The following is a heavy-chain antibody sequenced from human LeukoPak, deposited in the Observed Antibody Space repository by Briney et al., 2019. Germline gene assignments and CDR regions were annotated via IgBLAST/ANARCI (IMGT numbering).Heavy chain of an antibody. J-gene: IGHJ4*02. CDR3: ARGHTVVPY. V-gene: IGHV4-61*02. CDR2: TYINGNT. D-gene: IGHD4-23*01. Sequence: PSETLSLTCTVSGGSISSGSFYWTWIRQPAGKGLEWIGRTYINGNTNYNPSLKSRVTISADTSKNQFSLKLSSVTAADTAVYYCARGHTVVPYWGQGTLVTVSS. CDR1: GGSISSGSFY.